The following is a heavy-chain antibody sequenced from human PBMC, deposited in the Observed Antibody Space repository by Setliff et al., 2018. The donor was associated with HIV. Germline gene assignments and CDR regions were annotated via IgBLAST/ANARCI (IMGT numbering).Heavy chain of an antibody. J-gene: IGHJ4*02. V-gene: IGHV4-39*07. CDR3: ARARGPPLPVLDF. Sequence: PSETLSLTCTVSGGSITTTNYYWGWVRQSPGKGLEWIGVIYYRGSAYYNLSLQSRVTLSVDTSKNSFSLHLTSVTAADTAVYFCARARGPPLPVLDFRGPGTLVTVSS. D-gene: IGHD3-10*01. CDR2: IYYRGSA. CDR1: GGSITTTNYY.